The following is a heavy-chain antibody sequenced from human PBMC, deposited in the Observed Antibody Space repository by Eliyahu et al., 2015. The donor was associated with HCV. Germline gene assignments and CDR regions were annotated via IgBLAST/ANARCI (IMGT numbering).Heavy chain of an antibody. Sequence: QLVESGGGLVQPGGSLRLSCVASGFPFNYYWMSWVRQAPGKGLEWVANVKQDGSEKNYVNSVKGRFTISRDNAKDSLSLKMRSLRGEDTAVYYCVRDGISGTGAFDIWGPGTVVTVSS. CDR1: GFPFNYYW. CDR3: VRDGISGTGAFDI. J-gene: IGHJ3*02. CDR2: VKQDGSEK. D-gene: IGHD1-26*01. V-gene: IGHV3-7*03.